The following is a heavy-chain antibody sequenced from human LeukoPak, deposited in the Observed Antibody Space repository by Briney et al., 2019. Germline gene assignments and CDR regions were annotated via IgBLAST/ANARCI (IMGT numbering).Heavy chain of an antibody. Sequence: ASVKVSCKASGYTFINYGISWVRQAPGQGLEWMGWINASNGYTKYAQKFQGRVTMTTDTSTNIAYMELRSLRSDDTAVYHCARDSVAATTTCDYWGQGTQVTVSS. D-gene: IGHD2-15*01. V-gene: IGHV1-18*01. J-gene: IGHJ4*01. CDR3: ARDSVAATTTCDY. CDR2: INASNGYT. CDR1: GYTFINYG.